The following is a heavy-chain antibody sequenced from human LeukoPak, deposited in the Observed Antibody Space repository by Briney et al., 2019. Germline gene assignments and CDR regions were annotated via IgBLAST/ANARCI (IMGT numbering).Heavy chain of an antibody. J-gene: IGHJ3*02. Sequence: GASLRLSCAASGFTFSSYAMSWVRQAPGKGLEWVSAISGSGGSTYYADFVKGRFTVSRDNSKNTLYLQMNSLRAEDTAVYYCAKVIPTYYYDSSGYPAAFDIWGQGTMVTVSS. CDR2: ISGSGGST. CDR3: AKVIPTYYYDSSGYPAAFDI. D-gene: IGHD3-22*01. V-gene: IGHV3-23*01. CDR1: GFTFSSYA.